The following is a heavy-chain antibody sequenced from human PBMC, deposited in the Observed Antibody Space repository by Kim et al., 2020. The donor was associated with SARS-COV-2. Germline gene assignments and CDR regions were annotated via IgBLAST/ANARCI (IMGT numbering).Heavy chain of an antibody. CDR1: GGTFSSYA. Sequence: SVKVSCKASGGTFSSYAISWVRQAPGQGLEWMGGIIPIFGTANYAQKFQGRVTITADESTSTAYMELSSLRSEDTAVYYCARRQPKSGYDVSYVYYYGMDVWGQGTTVTVSS. J-gene: IGHJ6*02. CDR2: IIPIFGTA. V-gene: IGHV1-69*13. CDR3: ARRQPKSGYDVSYVYYYGMDV. D-gene: IGHD5-12*01.